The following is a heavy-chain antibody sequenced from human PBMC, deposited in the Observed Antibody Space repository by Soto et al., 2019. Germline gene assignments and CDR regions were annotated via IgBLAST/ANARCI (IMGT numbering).Heavy chain of an antibody. Sequence: QVQLQESGPGLVKPSQTLSLTCTVSGGSISSGGYDWSWIRQHPGKGLEWIGYIYYSGSTYYNPSLKSRVTISVDTSKNQFSLKLSSVTAADKAVYYCARVVGDIVVVPEWYFDLWGRGTLVTVSS. J-gene: IGHJ2*01. CDR1: GGSISSGGYD. CDR2: IYYSGST. D-gene: IGHD2-2*01. CDR3: ARVVGDIVVVPEWYFDL. V-gene: IGHV4-31*03.